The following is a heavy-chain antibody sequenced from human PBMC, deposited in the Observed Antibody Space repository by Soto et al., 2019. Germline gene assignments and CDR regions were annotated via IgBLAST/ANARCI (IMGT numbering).Heavy chain of an antibody. CDR3: ARDVSTGTSSLYCDAFDI. J-gene: IGHJ3*02. D-gene: IGHD6-13*01. Sequence: EVRLVESGGGLVQPGGSLRLSCAASGFTFSSDWMTWVRQAPGKGLEWVANIRKDGSKTSYLDSVRGRFTISRDNAQSSLYLQMDSLRAEDTALYYCARDVSTGTSSLYCDAFDIWGQGTMVTVSS. CDR2: IRKDGSKT. CDR1: GFTFSSDW. V-gene: IGHV3-7*05.